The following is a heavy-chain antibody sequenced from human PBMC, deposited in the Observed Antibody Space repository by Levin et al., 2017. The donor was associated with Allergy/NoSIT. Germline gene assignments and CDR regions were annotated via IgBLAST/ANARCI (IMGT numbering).Heavy chain of an antibody. CDR1: GGSFSGYY. CDR2: INHSGST. V-gene: IGHV4-34*01. D-gene: IGHD4-23*01. CDR3: ARSAQVSDTVVFDY. Sequence: PSQTLSLTCAVYGGSFSGYYWSWIRQPPGKGLEWIGEINHSGSTNYNPSLKSRVTISVDTSKNQFSLKLSSVTAADTAVYYCARSAQVSDTVVFDYWGQGTLVTVSS. J-gene: IGHJ4*02.